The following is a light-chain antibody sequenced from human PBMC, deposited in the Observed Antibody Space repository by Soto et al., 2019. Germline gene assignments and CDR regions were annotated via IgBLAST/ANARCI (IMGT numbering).Light chain of an antibody. CDR1: QSINSW. Sequence: DIQMTQSSSTLSASVGDRVTITCRASQSINSWLAWYQQKPGKAPKLLIYDASSLESGVPSRFSGSGSGTEFTLTISSLQPDDFATYYCQQYTSYPWTFGQGTKVDTK. CDR3: QQYTSYPWT. CDR2: DAS. J-gene: IGKJ1*01. V-gene: IGKV1-5*01.